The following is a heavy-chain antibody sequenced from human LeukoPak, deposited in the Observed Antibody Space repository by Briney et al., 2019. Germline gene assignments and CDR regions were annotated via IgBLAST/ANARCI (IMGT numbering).Heavy chain of an antibody. CDR3: AKATYYYGSGSYPGDY. V-gene: IGHV3-23*01. CDR2: ISGSGGST. Sequence: GGSLRLSCAASGFTFSSYAMSWVRQAPGKGLEWVSAISGSGGSTYYADSVKGRFTISRDNSKNTLYLQMNSLRAEDTAVYYCAKATYYYGSGSYPGDYWGQGTLVTVSS. J-gene: IGHJ4*02. CDR1: GFTFSSYA. D-gene: IGHD3-10*01.